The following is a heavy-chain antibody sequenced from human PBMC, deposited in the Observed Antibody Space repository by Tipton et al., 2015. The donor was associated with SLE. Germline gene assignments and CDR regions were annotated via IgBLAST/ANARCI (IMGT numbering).Heavy chain of an antibody. V-gene: IGHV3-21*01. CDR2: ISSSSSYI. CDR1: GFTFSNYG. Sequence: GSLRLSCAVSGFTFSNYGMNWVRQAPGKGLEWVSSISSSSSYIYYADSVKGRFTISRDNAKNSLYLQMNSLRAEGTAVFYCARAGDGTTFYYYGMDVWGQGATVTVSS. D-gene: IGHD1-1*01. CDR3: ARAGDGTTFYYYGMDV. J-gene: IGHJ6*02.